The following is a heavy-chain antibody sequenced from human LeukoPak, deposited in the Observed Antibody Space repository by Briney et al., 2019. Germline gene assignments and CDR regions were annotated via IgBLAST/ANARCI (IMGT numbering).Heavy chain of an antibody. CDR2: ISAYNGDT. D-gene: IGHD2-15*01. J-gene: IGHJ4*02. V-gene: IGHV1-18*01. CDR1: GYTFTSYD. CDR3: ARADCSGGNCYRYFDY. Sequence: ASVKVSCKASGYTFTSYDISWVRQAPGQGLEWMGWISAYNGDTNYAQNLQGRVTMTTDTSTSTAYMELRSLRSDDTAVYYCARADCSGGNCYRYFDYWGQGTLVTVSS.